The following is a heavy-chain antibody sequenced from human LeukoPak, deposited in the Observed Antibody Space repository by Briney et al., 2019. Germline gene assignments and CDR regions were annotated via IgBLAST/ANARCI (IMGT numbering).Heavy chain of an antibody. V-gene: IGHV3-23*01. Sequence: GGSLRLSCATSGFTFNSYVMSWVRQAPGKGLEWVSAINGGGGNTYYADSVKGRFTISRDNSKNMVYLQMNSLRADDTAVYYCAKSVVVITFRFDGWGQGTLVTVSS. CDR1: GFTFNSYV. J-gene: IGHJ4*02. CDR2: INGGGGNT. CDR3: AKSVVVITFRFDG. D-gene: IGHD2-15*01.